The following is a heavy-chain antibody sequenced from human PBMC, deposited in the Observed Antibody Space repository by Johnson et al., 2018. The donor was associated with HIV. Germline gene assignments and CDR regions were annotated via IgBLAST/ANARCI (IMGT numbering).Heavy chain of an antibody. Sequence: VQLVESGGGVVRPGGSLRLSCAASGFTFDDYALTWVRQAPGKGLEWVSGINWNGGSTGYADSVKGRFTISRDNAKNSLSLQMNSLRAEDTALYYCARAIDYYDSSGYSRRDAFDIWGQVTLVTVSS. CDR2: INWNGGST. CDR3: ARAIDYYDSSGYSRRDAFDI. CDR1: GFTFDDYA. D-gene: IGHD3-22*01. J-gene: IGHJ3*02. V-gene: IGHV3-20*04.